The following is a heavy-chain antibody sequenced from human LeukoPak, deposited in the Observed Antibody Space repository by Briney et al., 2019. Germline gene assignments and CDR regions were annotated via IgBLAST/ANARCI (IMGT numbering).Heavy chain of an antibody. V-gene: IGHV3-30*18. CDR2: ISYDGSNK. CDR1: GFTFSSYG. J-gene: IGHJ6*02. D-gene: IGHD1-26*01. CDR3: AKNSGSLLHYYYGMDV. Sequence: GGSLRLSCAASGFTFSSYGMHWVRQAPGKGLEWVAVISYDGSNKYYADSVKGRFTISRDNSKNTLYLQMNSLRAEDTAVYYCAKNSGSLLHYYYGMDVWGQGTLVTVSS.